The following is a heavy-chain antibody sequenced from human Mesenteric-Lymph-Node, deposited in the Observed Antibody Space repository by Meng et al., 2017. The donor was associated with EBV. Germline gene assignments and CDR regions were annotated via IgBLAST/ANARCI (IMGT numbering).Heavy chain of an antibody. CDR2: IYHSGST. CDR1: GGSISNDGYS. CDR3: ARASVYGDYDNWFDP. J-gene: IGHJ5*02. D-gene: IGHD4-17*01. V-gene: IGHV4-30-2*01. Sequence: ELQGAVSVLVKPSQTLSLTCAVSGGSISNDGYSWSWIRQPPGKGLEWIGYIYHSGSTYSNPSLKSRVTISVDRSKNQFSLKLNSVTAADTAVYYCARASVYGDYDNWFDPWGQGTLVTVSS.